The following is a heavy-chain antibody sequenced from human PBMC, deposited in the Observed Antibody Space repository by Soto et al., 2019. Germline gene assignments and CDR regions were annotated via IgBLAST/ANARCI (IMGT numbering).Heavy chain of an antibody. J-gene: IGHJ4*02. D-gene: IGHD1-7*01. CDR2: VSAYNGNT. CDR3: ARASRYYWNYMMY. V-gene: IGHV1-18*01. Sequence: QVRLVQSGAEVKKPGASVKVSCKASGYTFSNDAITWVRQAAGQGLEWMGWVSAYNGNTNYAQKFKGRVTMTTDTSTSTAYMEIRSLRYDDTAVYFCARASRYYWNYMMYWGQGTLVTVSS. CDR1: GYTFSNDA.